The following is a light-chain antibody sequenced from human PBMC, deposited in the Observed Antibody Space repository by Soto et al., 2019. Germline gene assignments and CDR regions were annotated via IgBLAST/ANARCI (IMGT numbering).Light chain of an antibody. Sequence: DILLTQSPATQSLSPGERATLSCRTSQSVDSSLAWFQQKPGQAPRLLIYDASNRATDIPTRFSGSGSGTDFTLTISSLEPEDFAVYYCQQRGSWPQLTFGGGTKVEI. CDR1: QSVDSS. CDR3: QQRGSWPQLT. CDR2: DAS. J-gene: IGKJ4*01. V-gene: IGKV3-11*01.